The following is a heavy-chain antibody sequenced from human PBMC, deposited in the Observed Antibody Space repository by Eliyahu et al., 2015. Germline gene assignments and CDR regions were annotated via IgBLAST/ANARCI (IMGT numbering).Heavy chain of an antibody. V-gene: IGHV1-18*01. CDR2: ISAYNGNT. D-gene: IGHD1-26*01. CDR1: GYTFXSYG. J-gene: IGHJ4*02. Sequence: QVQLVQSGAEVKKPGASVKVSCKASGYTFXSYGISWVRQAPGQGLEWMGWISAYNGNTNYAQKLQGRVTMTTDTSTSTAYMELRSLRSDDTAVYYCARDIGGGSYYGPRPFDHWGQGTLVTVSS. CDR3: ARDIGGGSYYGPRPFDH.